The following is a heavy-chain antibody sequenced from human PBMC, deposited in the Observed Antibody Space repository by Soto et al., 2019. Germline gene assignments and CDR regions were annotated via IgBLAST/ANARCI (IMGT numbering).Heavy chain of an antibody. CDR1: GYTFTSYD. CDR3: ARGRTLLYYDSSGYYHPPDAFDI. Sequence: ASVKVSCKASGYTFTSYDINWVRQATGQGLEWMGWMNPNSGNTGYAQKFQGRVTMTRNTSISTAYMELSSLRSEDTAVYYCARGRTLLYYDSSGYYHPPDAFDIWGQGPMVTFSS. V-gene: IGHV1-8*01. J-gene: IGHJ3*02. D-gene: IGHD3-22*01. CDR2: MNPNSGNT.